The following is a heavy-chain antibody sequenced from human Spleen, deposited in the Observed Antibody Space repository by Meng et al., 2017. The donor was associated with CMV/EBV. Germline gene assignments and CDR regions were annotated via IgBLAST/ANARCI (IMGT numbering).Heavy chain of an antibody. V-gene: IGHV3-74*01. CDR1: GFAFSTYW. CDR3: AKRAVQLSDYFDY. Sequence: LKISCAASGFAFSTYWMNWVRQVPGKGLVWVALIYSDGSSSRYADSVKGRFTISRDNSKNTLYLQMNSLRAEDTAVYYCAKRAVQLSDYFDYWGQGTLVTVSS. CDR2: IYSDGSSS. D-gene: IGHD5-18*01. J-gene: IGHJ4*02.